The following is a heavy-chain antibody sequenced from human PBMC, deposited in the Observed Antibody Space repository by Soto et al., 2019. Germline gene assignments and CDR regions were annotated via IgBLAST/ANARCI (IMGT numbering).Heavy chain of an antibody. CDR1: GFTFTSYA. J-gene: IGHJ4*02. V-gene: IGHV3-23*01. Sequence: GGSLRLSCAASGFTFTSYAMSWVRQAPGKGLEWVSTTSGSGGRTYYADSVKGRFTISRDNSKNTLYLQMHSLRAEDTAVHYCAKGRSSIAVVNYFDYWGQGTLVTVSS. D-gene: IGHD6-19*01. CDR3: AKGRSSIAVVNYFDY. CDR2: TSGSGGRT.